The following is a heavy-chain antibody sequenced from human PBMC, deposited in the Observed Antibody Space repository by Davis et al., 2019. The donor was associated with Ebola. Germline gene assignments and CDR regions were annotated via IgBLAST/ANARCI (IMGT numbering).Heavy chain of an antibody. J-gene: IGHJ4*02. V-gene: IGHV1-69*04. CDR3: AKDVYSSGWYVDY. CDR2: IIPILGIA. CDR1: GGTFSSYT. Sequence: AASVKVSCKASGGTFSSYTISWVRQAPGQGLEWMGRIIPILGIANYAQKFQGRVTITADKSTSTAYMELSSLRSEDTAVYYCAKDVYSSGWYVDYWGQGTLVTASS. D-gene: IGHD6-19*01.